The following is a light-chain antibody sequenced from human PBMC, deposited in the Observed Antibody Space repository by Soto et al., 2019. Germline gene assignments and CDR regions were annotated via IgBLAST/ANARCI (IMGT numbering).Light chain of an antibody. CDR3: QQYYSTPWT. CDR2: WAS. V-gene: IGKV4-1*01. J-gene: IGKJ1*01. Sequence: DIAMTQSPASLAVSLGERATINCKSSQSVLHTSNNKNYLVWYQQKPGQPPKLLIYWASTREPGVPDRFSGSGSGTDFTLTISSLQAEDVAVYYCQQYYSTPWTFGQGTKVEIK. CDR1: QSVLHTSNNKNY.